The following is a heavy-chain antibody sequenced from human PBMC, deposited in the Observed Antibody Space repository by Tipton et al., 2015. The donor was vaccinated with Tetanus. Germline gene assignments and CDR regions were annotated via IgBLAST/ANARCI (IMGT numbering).Heavy chain of an antibody. Sequence: LRLSCSVSGGSISNYYWNWIRQPAGKGLEWIGRIYVTGAINYSPALQSRVTMSGDTAKNQFSLRLSSVTAADAAMYYCAREDVYYHDGSGFYAFDIWGRGTTVAVSS. CDR1: GGSISNYY. CDR2: IYVTGAI. D-gene: IGHD3-22*01. CDR3: AREDVYYHDGSGFYAFDI. J-gene: IGHJ3*02. V-gene: IGHV4-4*07.